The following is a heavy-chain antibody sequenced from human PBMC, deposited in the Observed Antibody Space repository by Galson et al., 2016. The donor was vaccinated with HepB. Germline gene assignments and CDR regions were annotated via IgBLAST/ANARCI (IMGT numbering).Heavy chain of an antibody. CDR2: FDPEDGET. Sequence: SVKVSCKVSGYTLTELSMHWVRQAPGKGLEWMGGFDPEDGETIYAQKFQGRVTMTEDTSTDTVYMELSSLRSEDTAVYYCATFDREADMRDLLTWGQGTLVTVSS. D-gene: IGHD2-2*01. J-gene: IGHJ5*02. CDR1: GYTLTELS. V-gene: IGHV1-24*01. CDR3: ATFDREADMRDLLT.